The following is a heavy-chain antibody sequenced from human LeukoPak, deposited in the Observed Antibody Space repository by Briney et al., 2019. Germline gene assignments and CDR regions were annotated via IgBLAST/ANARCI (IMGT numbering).Heavy chain of an antibody. CDR1: GFMFSSYA. CDR3: ARDHRPEIQYYYMDV. V-gene: IGHV3-23*01. Sequence: PGGPLRLSCVASGFMFSSYAMTWVRQAPGKGPEYVSTINAVDANTYYAASVRGRFTVSRDNSKNTLYLHMSSLRAEDTAVYYCARDHRPEIQYYYMDVWGKGTTVAVSS. J-gene: IGHJ6*03. D-gene: IGHD1-14*01. CDR2: INAVDANT.